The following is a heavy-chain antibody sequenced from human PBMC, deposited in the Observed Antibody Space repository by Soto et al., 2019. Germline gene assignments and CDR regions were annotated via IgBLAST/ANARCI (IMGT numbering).Heavy chain of an antibody. Sequence: LSLTCAVSGYSISSGYYWGWIRQPPGKGLEWIGSIYHSGSTYYNPSLKSRVTISVDTSKNQFSLKLSSVTAADTAVYYCARNYYGSGHFYFDCGGQGTLLTVFS. CDR1: GYSISSGYY. CDR3: ARNYYGSGHFYFDC. CDR2: IYHSGST. V-gene: IGHV4-38-2*01. D-gene: IGHD3-10*01. J-gene: IGHJ4*02.